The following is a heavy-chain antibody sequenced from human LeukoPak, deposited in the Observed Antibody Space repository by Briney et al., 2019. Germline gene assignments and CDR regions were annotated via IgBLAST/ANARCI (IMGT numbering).Heavy chain of an antibody. CDR1: GGSISGYY. V-gene: IGHV4-34*01. D-gene: IGHD3-22*01. Sequence: PSETLSLTCTVSGGSISGYYWSWIRQPPGKGLEWIGEINHSGSTNYNPSLKSRVTISVDTSKNQFSLKLSSVTAADTAVYYCARRVDTYYYDSSGYYPPDYWGQGTLVTVSS. CDR2: INHSGST. J-gene: IGHJ4*02. CDR3: ARRVDTYYYDSSGYYPPDY.